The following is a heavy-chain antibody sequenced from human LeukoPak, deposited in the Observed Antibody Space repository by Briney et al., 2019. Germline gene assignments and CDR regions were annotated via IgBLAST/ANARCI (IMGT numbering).Heavy chain of an antibody. CDR3: AIDPNWGTHS. J-gene: IGHJ4*02. V-gene: IGHV3-23*01. Sequence: GSLRLSCAASGFTFSIYTMYWVRHPPGKRLEWVSIIGSSGGGIHYADSVKGRFTISRDNSKNALYLQMNSLRVEDTAVYYCAIDPNWGTHSWGQGVLVTVSS. CDR1: GFTFSIYT. D-gene: IGHD7-27*01. CDR2: IGSSGGGI.